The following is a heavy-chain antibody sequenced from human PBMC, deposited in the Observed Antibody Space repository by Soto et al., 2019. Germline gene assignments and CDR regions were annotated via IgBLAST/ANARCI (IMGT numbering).Heavy chain of an antibody. J-gene: IGHJ6*02. V-gene: IGHV3-11*01. CDR2: ISSSGSTI. CDR1: GFTFSDYY. D-gene: IGHD6-6*01. CDR3: ARDGAAPSNYYYYGMDV. Sequence: GGSLRLSCAASGFTFSDYYMSWIRQAPGKGLEWVSYISSSGSTIYYADSVKGRFTISRDNAKNSLYLQMNSLRAEDTAVYYCARDGAAPSNYYYYGMDVWGQGTTVTVSS.